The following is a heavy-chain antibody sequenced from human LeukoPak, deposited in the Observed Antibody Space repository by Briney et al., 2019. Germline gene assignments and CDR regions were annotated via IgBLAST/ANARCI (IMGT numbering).Heavy chain of an antibody. D-gene: IGHD6-19*01. Sequence: ASVKVSCKASGYTFTSYGISWVRQAPGQGLEWMGWIGAYNGNTNYAQKLQGRVTMTTDTSTSTAYMELRSLRSDDTAVYYCARDRAGYSSGWAFDYWGQGTLVTVSS. J-gene: IGHJ4*02. CDR3: ARDRAGYSSGWAFDY. CDR1: GYTFTSYG. CDR2: IGAYNGNT. V-gene: IGHV1-18*04.